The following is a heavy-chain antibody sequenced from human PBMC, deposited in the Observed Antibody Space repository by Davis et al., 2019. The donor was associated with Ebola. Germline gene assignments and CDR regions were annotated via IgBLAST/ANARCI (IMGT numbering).Heavy chain of an antibody. Sequence: GESLKISCAASGFTFSSYAMHWVRQAPGKSLELVAIISHDGGMTHYADSVKGRFTISRDNSKNTLYLQMSSLRAEDTAIYHCAADLGFFDYWGQGTLVIVSS. CDR1: GFTFSSYA. CDR2: ISHDGGMT. J-gene: IGHJ4*02. V-gene: IGHV3-30*04. CDR3: AADLGFFDY.